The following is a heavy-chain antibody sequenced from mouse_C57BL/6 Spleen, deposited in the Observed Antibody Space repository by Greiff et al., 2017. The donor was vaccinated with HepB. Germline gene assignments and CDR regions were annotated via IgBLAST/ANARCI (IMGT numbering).Heavy chain of an antibody. CDR2: ISYDGSN. CDR3: ARGEGKPRGSSPFDY. V-gene: IGHV3-6*01. D-gene: IGHD1-1*01. CDR1: GYSITSGYY. J-gene: IGHJ2*01. Sequence: EVKLMESGPGLVKPSQSLSLTCSVTGYSITSGYYWNWIRQFPGNKLEWMGYISYDGSNNYNPSLKNRISITRDTSKNQFFLKLNSVTTEDTATYYCARGEGKPRGSSPFDYWGQGTTLTVSS.